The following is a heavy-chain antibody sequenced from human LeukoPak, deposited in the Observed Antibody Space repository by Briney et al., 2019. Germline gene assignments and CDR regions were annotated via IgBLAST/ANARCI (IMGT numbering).Heavy chain of an antibody. CDR1: GGSISSGSYY. CDR3: ARDPRLSWYFDL. Sequence: SETLSLTCTVSGGSISSGSYYWSWIRQPAGKGLEWIGRIYTSGTTNYNPSLKSRVTISVDTSKNQFSLKLSSVTAADTAVYYCARDPRLSWYFDLWGRGTLVTVSS. CDR2: IYTSGTT. J-gene: IGHJ2*01. D-gene: IGHD5-12*01. V-gene: IGHV4-61*02.